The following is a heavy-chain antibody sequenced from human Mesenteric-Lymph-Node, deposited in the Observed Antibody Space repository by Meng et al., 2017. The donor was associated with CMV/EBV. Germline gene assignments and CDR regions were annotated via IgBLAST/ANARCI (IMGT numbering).Heavy chain of an antibody. V-gene: IGHV4-59*01. J-gene: IGHJ6*02. Sequence: IPQPQGTGLEWIGYIYYSGSNNDNPSLKSLVNISVDTSKHQFSLKLSSVTAADTAGYYCARDGTTGTNFSSYYYGMDVWGQGTTVTVSS. CDR2: IYYSGSN. CDR3: ARDGTTGTNFSSYYYGMDV. D-gene: IGHD1-1*01.